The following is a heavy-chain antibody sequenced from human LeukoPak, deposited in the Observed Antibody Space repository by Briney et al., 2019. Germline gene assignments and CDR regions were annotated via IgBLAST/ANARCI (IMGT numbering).Heavy chain of an antibody. CDR1: GGSTSSYY. J-gene: IGHJ4*02. CDR3: AGEMNSGSYADY. Sequence: SETLSLTCTVSGGSTSSYYWSWIRQPAGKGLEWIGRIKTSGSTNYNPSLKSRVTMSVDTSKNQFSLKLSSVTAADTAVYYCAGEMNSGSYADYWGQGTLVTV. D-gene: IGHD1-26*01. CDR2: IKTSGST. V-gene: IGHV4-4*07.